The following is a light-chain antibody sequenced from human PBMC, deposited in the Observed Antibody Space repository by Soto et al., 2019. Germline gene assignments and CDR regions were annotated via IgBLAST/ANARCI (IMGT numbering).Light chain of an antibody. CDR1: QSISSY. CDR2: AAS. CDR3: QQYNDWPLT. V-gene: IGKV1-39*01. Sequence: DIQMTQSPSSLSASVGDRVTITCRASQSISSYLNWYQQKPGKAPKLLIYAASTLQSGVPSRFSGSGSGTEFTLTISSLQSEDFALYYCQQYNDWPLTFGQGTKVDIK. J-gene: IGKJ1*01.